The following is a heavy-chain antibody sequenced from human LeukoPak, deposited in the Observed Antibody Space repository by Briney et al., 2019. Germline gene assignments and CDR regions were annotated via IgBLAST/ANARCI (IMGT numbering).Heavy chain of an antibody. J-gene: IGHJ4*02. V-gene: IGHV3-30*03. CDR2: ISYDGSNK. Sequence: PGGSLRLSCAASGFTFSSYGMHWVRQAPGKGLEWVAVISYDGSNKYYADSVKGRFTISRDNSKNTLYLQMNSLRAEDTAVYYCATLTVEETKRNRLAPRPELFDYWGQGTLVTVSP. CDR1: GFTFSSYG. D-gene: IGHD6-6*01. CDR3: ATLTVEETKRNRLAPRPELFDY.